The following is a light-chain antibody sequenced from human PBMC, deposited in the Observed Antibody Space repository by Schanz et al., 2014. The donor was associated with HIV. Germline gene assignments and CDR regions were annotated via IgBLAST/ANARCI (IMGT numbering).Light chain of an antibody. Sequence: QSALTQPPSASGSPGQSVTISCTGTSSDVGGSNYVSWYQQHPGKAPKLMIYEVSQRPSGVPDRFSGSKSGTSASLAISGLQSEDEADYYCCSYAGSSTLLFGGGTKLTVL. CDR2: EVS. V-gene: IGLV2-8*01. CDR3: CSYAGSSTLL. CDR1: SSDVGGSNY. J-gene: IGLJ3*02.